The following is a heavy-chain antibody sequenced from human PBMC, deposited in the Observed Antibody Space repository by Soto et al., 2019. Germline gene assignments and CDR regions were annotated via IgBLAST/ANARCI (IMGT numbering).Heavy chain of an antibody. V-gene: IGHV1-69*13. J-gene: IGHJ5*02. CDR2: IIPIFGTA. CDR1: GGAFSSYA. Sequence: GASVKGSCKGSGGAFSSYASSWVRQAPGQGLEWMGGIIPIFGTANYAQKFQGRVTTTADESTSTAYMELSSLRSEDTAVYYCARDSSSWYWFDPWGQGTLVTVSS. D-gene: IGHD6-13*01. CDR3: ARDSSSWYWFDP.